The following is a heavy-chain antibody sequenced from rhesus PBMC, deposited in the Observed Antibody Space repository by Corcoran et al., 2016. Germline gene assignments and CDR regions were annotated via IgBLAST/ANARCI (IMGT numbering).Heavy chain of an antibody. V-gene: IGHV4-80*01. J-gene: IGHJ4*01. CDR2: INGNSGNT. D-gene: IGHD2-21*01. Sequence: QVPLQESGPGLVKPSETLSLTCAVPGASISSYWWNWIRQPPGKGLEWIGEINGNSGNTTYNPTLKRAVTISKDASKNQFSLRRSSVTAADTAVYYCARQGVYCCNYFDYWGQGVLVTVSS. CDR3: ARQGVYCCNYFDY. CDR1: GASISSYW.